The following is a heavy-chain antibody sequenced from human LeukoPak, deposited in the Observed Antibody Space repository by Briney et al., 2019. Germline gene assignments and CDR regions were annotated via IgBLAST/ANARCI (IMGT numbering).Heavy chain of an antibody. V-gene: IGHV3-23*01. CDR2: ISGSGDST. J-gene: IGHJ4*02. D-gene: IGHD2-15*01. CDR3: AKDFAPSFVASVFTY. CDR1: GFSFSNYG. Sequence: PGGSLRLSCAAPGFSFSNYGMSWVRQAPGKGLEWVSSISGSGDSTYYADSVKGRFTVSRDNSKNTLYLQLNSLRAEDTAIYYCAKDFAPSFVASVFTYWGRGTLVTVSS.